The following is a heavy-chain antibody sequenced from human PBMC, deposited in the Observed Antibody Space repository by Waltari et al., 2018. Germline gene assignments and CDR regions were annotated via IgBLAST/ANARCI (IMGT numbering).Heavy chain of an antibody. J-gene: IGHJ6*03. Sequence: QVQLQESGPGLVKPSQTLSLTCTVSGGSISSGGYYWSWIRQPPGKGLEWIGYIYYSGSTYYNPSLKSRVTISVDTSKNQFSLKLSSVTAADTAVYYCARGVDDSSSYYYYYMDVWGKGTTVTVSS. D-gene: IGHD3-22*01. V-gene: IGHV4-31*03. CDR2: IYYSGST. CDR1: GGSISSGGYY. CDR3: ARGVDDSSSYYYYYMDV.